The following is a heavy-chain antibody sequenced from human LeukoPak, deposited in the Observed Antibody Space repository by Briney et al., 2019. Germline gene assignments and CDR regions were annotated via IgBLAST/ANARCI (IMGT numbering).Heavy chain of an antibody. CDR2: ISSSSSYI. J-gene: IGHJ2*01. V-gene: IGHV3-21*01. Sequence: PGGSLRLSCAASGFTFSSYSMNWVRQAPGKGLEWVSSISSSSSYIYCADSVKGRFTISRDNAKNSLYLQMNSLRAEDTAVYYCARDYYDYVWGSYRPGYWYFDLWGRGTLVTVSS. D-gene: IGHD3-16*02. CDR1: GFTFSSYS. CDR3: ARDYYDYVWGSYRPGYWYFDL.